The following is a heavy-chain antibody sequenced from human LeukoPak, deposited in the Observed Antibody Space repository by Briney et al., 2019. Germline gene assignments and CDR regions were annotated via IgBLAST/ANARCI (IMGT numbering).Heavy chain of an antibody. J-gene: IGHJ4*02. Sequence: SETLSLTCTVSGVSISSGGYYWSWIRQHPGKCLEWIGYIYYSGSTYYNPSLKSRVTISVDTSKNQFSLKLGSVTAADTAVYYCARAAAGLFDYWGQGTLVTVSS. CDR1: GVSISSGGYY. CDR2: IYYSGST. V-gene: IGHV4-31*03. D-gene: IGHD6-13*01. CDR3: ARAAAGLFDY.